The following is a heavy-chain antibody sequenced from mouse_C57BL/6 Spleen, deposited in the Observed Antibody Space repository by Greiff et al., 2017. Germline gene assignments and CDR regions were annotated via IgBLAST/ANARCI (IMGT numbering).Heavy chain of an antibody. CDR2: IDPETGGT. CDR1: GYTFTDYE. J-gene: IGHJ2*01. D-gene: IGHD2-4*01. Sequence: QVHVKQSGAELVRPGASVTLSCKASGYTFTDYEMHWVKQTPVHGLEWIGAIDPETGGTAYNQKFKGKAILTADKSSSTAYMELRSLTSEDSAVYYCTRDYDYGNYFDYWGQGTTLTVSS. V-gene: IGHV1-15*01. CDR3: TRDYDYGNYFDY.